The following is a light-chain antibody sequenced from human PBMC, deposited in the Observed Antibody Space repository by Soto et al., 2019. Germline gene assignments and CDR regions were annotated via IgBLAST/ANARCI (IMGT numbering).Light chain of an antibody. J-gene: IGKJ5*01. V-gene: IGKV1-39*01. CDR2: GAS. Sequence: DIQMTQSPSSLSASLGDRVTITCRASQSITIYLNWYQQKPGKAPNLLIYGASSLQSGVPSRFSGSGSGTEFTPTISSLQPEDFATYYCQQTYSTLITFGQGTRLEIE. CDR3: QQTYSTLIT. CDR1: QSITIY.